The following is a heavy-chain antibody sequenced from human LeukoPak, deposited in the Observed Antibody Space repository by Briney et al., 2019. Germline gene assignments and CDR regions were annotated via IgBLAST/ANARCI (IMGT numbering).Heavy chain of an antibody. D-gene: IGHD3-22*01. V-gene: IGHV4-31*03. CDR2: IYYSGST. Sequence: SQTLSLTCTVSGGSISSGGYYWSWIRQHPGKGLEWIGYIYYSGSTYYNPSLKSRVTISVDTSKNQFSLKLSSVTAADTAVYYCARERTFSDYDSSGYSVGERYFDYWGQGTLVTVSS. J-gene: IGHJ4*02. CDR3: ARERTFSDYDSSGYSVGERYFDY. CDR1: GGSISSGGYY.